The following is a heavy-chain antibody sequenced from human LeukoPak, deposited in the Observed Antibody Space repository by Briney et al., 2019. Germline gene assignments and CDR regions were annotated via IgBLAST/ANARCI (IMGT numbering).Heavy chain of an antibody. V-gene: IGHV3-48*03. J-gene: IGHJ4*02. D-gene: IGHD4-17*01. CDR3: AREGDYDDSDY. Sequence: PGGSLRLSCAASGFTFSNYEMNWVRQAPGKGLEWVSYITSSGSIMYYPDSVKGRFTISRDNAKNSLYLQMNSLRAEDTAVYYCAREGDYDDSDYWGQGTLVTVSS. CDR2: ITSSGSIM. CDR1: GFTFSNYE.